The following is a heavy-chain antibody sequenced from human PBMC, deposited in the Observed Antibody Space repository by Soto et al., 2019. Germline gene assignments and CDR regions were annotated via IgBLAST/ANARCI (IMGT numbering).Heavy chain of an antibody. CDR2: IDPSDSYS. CDR3: ARRSAYDV. Sequence: GESLKISCKGSGYSFTSYWINWVRQMPGKGLEWMGRIDPSDSYSNYSPSFRGHVTISIDKSTSTAYLQWSSLEASDTAMYYCARRSAYDVWGQGTMVTVSS. V-gene: IGHV5-10-1*01. CDR1: GYSFTSYW. J-gene: IGHJ3*01.